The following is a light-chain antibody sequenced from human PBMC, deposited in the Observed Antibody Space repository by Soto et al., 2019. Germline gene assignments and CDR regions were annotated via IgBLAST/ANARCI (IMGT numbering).Light chain of an antibody. CDR2: GAS. J-gene: IGKJ1*01. CDR1: QSVSSSY. Sequence: DIVLTQSPGTLSLSPGERATLSCRASQSVSSSYLAWYQQKPGQAPRLLIYGASIRATGIPDRFSGSGSGTDFTLTISRLEPEDFAVYYCQHYNNWPRTFGQGTKVEIK. CDR3: QHYNNWPRT. V-gene: IGKV3-20*01.